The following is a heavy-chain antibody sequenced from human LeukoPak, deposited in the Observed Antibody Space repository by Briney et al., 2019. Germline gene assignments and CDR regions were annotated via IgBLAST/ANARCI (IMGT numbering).Heavy chain of an antibody. CDR3: AVFITMIGTDY. J-gene: IGHJ4*02. D-gene: IGHD3-22*01. CDR2: IIPIFGTA. V-gene: IGHV1-69*05. CDR1: GGTFSSYA. Sequence: ASVKVSCKASGGTFSSYAISWVRQAPGQGLEWTGGIIPIFGTANYAQKFQGRVTITTDESTSTAYMELSSLRSEDTAVYYCAVFITMIGTDYWGQGTLVTVSS.